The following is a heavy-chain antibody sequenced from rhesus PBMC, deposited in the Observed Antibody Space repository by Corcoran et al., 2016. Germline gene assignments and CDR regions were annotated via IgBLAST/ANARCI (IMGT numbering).Heavy chain of an antibody. D-gene: IGHD6-43*01. Sequence: EVQLVETGGGLVQPGGSLRLSCAASGFTFTNYGMSCVRQDPRKGVEWVSCISYTGGSTSYAASVKRRFTITRDNSKNTLSLQMNSLRAEDTAVYYCAKVCDSSSYDGLDSWGQGVVVTVSS. CDR3: AKVCDSSSYDGLDS. V-gene: IGHV3S5*01. CDR1: GFTFTNYG. CDR2: ISYTGGST. J-gene: IGHJ6*01.